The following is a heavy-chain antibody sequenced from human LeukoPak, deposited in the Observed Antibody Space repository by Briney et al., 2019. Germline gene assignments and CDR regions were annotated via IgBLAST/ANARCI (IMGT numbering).Heavy chain of an antibody. J-gene: IGHJ4*02. D-gene: IGHD6-13*01. CDR1: GGSISSSSYY. Sequence: SETLSLTCTVSGGSISSSSYYWGWIRQPPGKGLEWTGSIYYSGSTYYNPSLKSRVTISVDTSKNQFSLKLSSVTAADTAVYYCARLVVGSSWYEDYWGQGTLVTVSS. CDR3: ARLVVGSSWYEDY. V-gene: IGHV4-39*01. CDR2: IYYSGST.